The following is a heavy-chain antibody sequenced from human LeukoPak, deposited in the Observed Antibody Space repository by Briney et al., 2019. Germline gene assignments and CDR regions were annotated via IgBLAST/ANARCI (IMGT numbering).Heavy chain of an antibody. Sequence: GGSLRLSCAASGFTFNIYAMHWVRQAPGKGLEWVAFIRYDGSNKYYADSVKGRFTISRDNSKNTLYLQMNSLRAEDTAVYYCAKDPAYSGSPMCFDYWGQGTLVTVSS. CDR3: AKDPAYSGSPMCFDY. CDR1: GFTFNIYA. CDR2: IRYDGSNK. J-gene: IGHJ4*02. V-gene: IGHV3-30*02. D-gene: IGHD1-26*01.